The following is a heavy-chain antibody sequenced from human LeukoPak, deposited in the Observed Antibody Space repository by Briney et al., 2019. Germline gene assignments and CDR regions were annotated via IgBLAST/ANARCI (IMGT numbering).Heavy chain of an antibody. V-gene: IGHV3-53*01. CDR1: GFTVSSNY. J-gene: IGHJ4*02. D-gene: IGHD1-26*01. CDR2: IYSGGST. Sequence: GGSLRLSCAATGFTVSSNYLSWVRQAPGKELEWVSSIYSGGSTYYADSVKGRFTISRDNSRNTVYLQMNSLRAEDTAVYYCAREVGATYYFDYWGQGTLVTVSS. CDR3: AREVGATYYFDY.